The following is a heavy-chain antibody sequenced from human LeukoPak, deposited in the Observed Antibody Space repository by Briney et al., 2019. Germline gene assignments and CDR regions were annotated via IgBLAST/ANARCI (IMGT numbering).Heavy chain of an antibody. V-gene: IGHV3-23*01. CDR2: ISGSGGST. J-gene: IGHJ3*02. CDR1: GFTFSSYG. Sequence: GGSLRLSCAASGFTFSSYGMSWVRQAPGKGLEWVSAISGSGGSTYYADSVKGRFTISRDNSKNTLYLQMNSLRAEDTAVYYCAKGLAGRFNAFDIWGQGTMVTVSS. CDR3: AKGLAGRFNAFDI. D-gene: IGHD3-16*01.